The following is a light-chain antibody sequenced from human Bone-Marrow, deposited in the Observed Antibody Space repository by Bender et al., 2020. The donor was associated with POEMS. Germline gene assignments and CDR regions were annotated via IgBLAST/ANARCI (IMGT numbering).Light chain of an antibody. CDR2: DDG. J-gene: IGLJ2*01. Sequence: SYELTQPPSLSVSPGQTATITCSGEELGNKDACWYQQKPGQTPVLVVYDDGDRPSGIPERFSGSNSGNTATLTISRVEGGDEADYYCQVWHFTDHVAFGGGTKLTVL. CDR1: ELGNKD. V-gene: IGLV3-1*01. CDR3: QVWHFTDHVA.